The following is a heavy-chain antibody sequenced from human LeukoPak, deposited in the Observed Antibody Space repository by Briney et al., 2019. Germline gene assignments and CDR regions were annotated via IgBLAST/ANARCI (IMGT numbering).Heavy chain of an antibody. Sequence: KPSETLSLTCPVSGGSISSSSYQWGWIRQPPGKGLGWIGSFYYSGNTYYSPSLKSRVIVSVDTSKNLFSLYLTAVTTADTAVYYCARISIAVVPAYFDYWGQGTLVTVSS. V-gene: IGHV4-39*01. D-gene: IGHD2-2*01. CDR3: ARISIAVVPAYFDY. CDR2: FYYSGNT. CDR1: GGSISSSSYQ. J-gene: IGHJ4*02.